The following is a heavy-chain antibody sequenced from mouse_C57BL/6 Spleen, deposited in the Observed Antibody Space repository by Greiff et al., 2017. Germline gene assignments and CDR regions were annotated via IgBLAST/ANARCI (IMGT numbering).Heavy chain of an antibody. CDR3: AREGQLRLAWFAY. Sequence: QVQLKQPGAELVKPGASVKMSCKASGYTFTSYWITWVKQRPGQGLEWIGDIYPGIGSTNYNEKFKSKATLTVHTSSSTAYMQLSSLTSEDSAVYYCAREGQLRLAWFAYWGQGTLVTVSA. D-gene: IGHD3-2*02. CDR1: GYTFTSYW. CDR2: IYPGIGST. V-gene: IGHV1-55*01. J-gene: IGHJ3*01.